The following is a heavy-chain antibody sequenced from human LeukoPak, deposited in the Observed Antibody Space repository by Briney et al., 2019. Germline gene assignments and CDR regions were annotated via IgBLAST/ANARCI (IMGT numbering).Heavy chain of an antibody. J-gene: IGHJ4*02. CDR1: GGSISSSSYY. CDR2: VYYSGST. Sequence: SETLSLTCTVSGGSISSSSYYWGWIRQPPGKGLEWIGSVYYSGSTYYNPSLKSRVTISVDTSKNQFSLKLSSVTAADTAVYYCARLTVTTLDYWGQGTLVTVSS. CDR3: ARLTVTTLDY. V-gene: IGHV4-39*07. D-gene: IGHD4-17*01.